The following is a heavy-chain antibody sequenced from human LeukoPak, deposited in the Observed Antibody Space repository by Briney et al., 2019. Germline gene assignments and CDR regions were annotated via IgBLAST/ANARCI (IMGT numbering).Heavy chain of an antibody. D-gene: IGHD3-10*01. Sequence: GGSLRLSCAASGFTFSSYSMNWVRQAPGKGLEWISYISGSGSVSYYEDSVKGRFTISRDNAKNSLYLQMNSLRDEDTALYYCARDGGFGFLAAFDIWGQGTMVTVP. CDR2: ISGSGSVS. CDR1: GFTFSSYS. CDR3: ARDGGFGFLAAFDI. V-gene: IGHV3-48*02. J-gene: IGHJ3*02.